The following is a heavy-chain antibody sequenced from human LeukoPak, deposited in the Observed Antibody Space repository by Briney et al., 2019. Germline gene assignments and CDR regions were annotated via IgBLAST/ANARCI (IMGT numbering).Heavy chain of an antibody. D-gene: IGHD3-10*01. CDR3: AKAPSGSGSYYSDY. V-gene: IGHV3-23*01. Sequence: GGSLRLSCAASGFAFSNYGMGWVRQAPGKGLEWVSAIISTGGVTYYAYAVQGRFTISRDNSKNTLNLQMNSLRAEDTAAYYCAKAPSGSGSYYSDYWGQGTLVTVSS. J-gene: IGHJ4*02. CDR2: IISTGGVT. CDR1: GFAFSNYG.